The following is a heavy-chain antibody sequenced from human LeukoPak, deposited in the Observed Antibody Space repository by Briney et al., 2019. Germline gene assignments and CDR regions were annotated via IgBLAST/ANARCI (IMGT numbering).Heavy chain of an antibody. V-gene: IGHV3-30*04. J-gene: IGHJ4*02. CDR2: MSYDGTEE. D-gene: IGHD3-16*01. CDR3: TRNWGNDY. CDR1: GFTFSSYA. Sequence: RTGGSLRLSCAASGFTFSSYAMSWVRQAPGKGLECLAVMSYDGTEEYYADSVKGRFTISRDNSKNTLFLQMNSLRTEDTAVYYCTRNWGNDYWGQGTLVTVSS.